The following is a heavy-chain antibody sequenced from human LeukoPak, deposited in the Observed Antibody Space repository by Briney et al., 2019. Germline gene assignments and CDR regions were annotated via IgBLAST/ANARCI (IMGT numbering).Heavy chain of an antibody. J-gene: IGHJ4*02. CDR1: GYTFTGYY. D-gene: IGHD4-17*01. CDR3: ARAIMTTVTPGY. Sequence: ASVKVSCKASGYTFTGYYMHWVRQAPGQGLEWMGWINPNSGGTNYAQKFQGRVTMTRDTSISTAYMELSRLRSDDTAVYYCARAIMTTVTPGYWGQGTLVTVSS. V-gene: IGHV1-2*02. CDR2: INPNSGGT.